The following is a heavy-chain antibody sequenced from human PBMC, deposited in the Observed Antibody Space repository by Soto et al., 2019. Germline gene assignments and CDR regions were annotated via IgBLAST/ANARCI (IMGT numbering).Heavy chain of an antibody. D-gene: IGHD1-26*01. V-gene: IGHV3-23*01. CDR2: ISGSGGST. CDR1: GFTFSSYA. J-gene: IGHJ4*02. Sequence: GGSLRLSCAASGFTFSSYAMSWVRQAPGKGLEWVSAISGSGGSTYYADSVKGRFTISRDNSKNTLYLQMNSLRAEDTAVYYCYVWELRDPGPDCWGQGTLVTVSS. CDR3: YVWELRDPGPDC.